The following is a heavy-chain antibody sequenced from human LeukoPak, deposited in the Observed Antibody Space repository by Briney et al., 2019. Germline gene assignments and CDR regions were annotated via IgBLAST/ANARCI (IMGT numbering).Heavy chain of an antibody. Sequence: SETLSLTCTVSGGSISSYYWNWIRQPPGKGLEYIGYIYYSVSTNYNPSLKSRITISVDTSKNQFSLKLNSVTAADTAVYYCARGSSGWYGYYFDYWGQGTLVTVSS. CDR2: IYYSVST. CDR1: GGSISSYY. V-gene: IGHV4-59*01. D-gene: IGHD6-19*01. CDR3: ARGSSGWYGYYFDY. J-gene: IGHJ4*02.